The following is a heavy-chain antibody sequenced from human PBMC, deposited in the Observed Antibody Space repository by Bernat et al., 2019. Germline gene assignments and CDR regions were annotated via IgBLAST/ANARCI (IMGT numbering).Heavy chain of an antibody. CDR2: VFSSGGT. CDR1: GGSISPYH. D-gene: IGHD3-10*01. CDR3: ARKPHVSGTFDI. Sequence: QVQFQESGPRLVKPSETLSLTCTVSGGSISPYHWSWIRQPPGKGLEWIGYVFSSGGTNYNPSLKSRVTISIDTSKNYLSLELSSVTAADTAIYYCARKPHVSGTFDIWGQGTMVTVSS. J-gene: IGHJ3*02. V-gene: IGHV4-4*09.